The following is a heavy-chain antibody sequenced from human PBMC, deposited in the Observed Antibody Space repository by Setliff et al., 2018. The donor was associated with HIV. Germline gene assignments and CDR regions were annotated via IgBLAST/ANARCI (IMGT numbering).Heavy chain of an antibody. CDR3: ARNYYDSSGYRHYYYYYYMDV. D-gene: IGHD3-22*01. CDR1: GYSLSTYA. CDR2: IDSNNGNR. J-gene: IGHJ6*03. V-gene: IGHV1-2*02. Sequence: ASVKVSCKASGYSLSTYAISWVRQAPGQGLEWMGWIDSNNGNRNFAQKFRGRVTMTRDTSISTAYMELSRLRSDDTAVYYCARNYYDSSGYRHYYYYYYMDVWGKGTTVTVSS.